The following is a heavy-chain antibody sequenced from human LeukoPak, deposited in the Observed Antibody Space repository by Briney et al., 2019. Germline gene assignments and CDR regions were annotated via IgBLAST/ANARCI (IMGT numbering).Heavy chain of an antibody. CDR2: ISGSGGST. D-gene: IGHD5-18*01. J-gene: IGHJ3*02. V-gene: IGHV3-23*01. CDR1: GFSVSSYA. CDR3: VNSYGYSYDAFDI. Sequence: GGSLRLSCAASGFSVSSYAMSWVRQPPGKGLEWVSAISGSGGSTYYADSVKGRFTISRDNSKNTLYLQMNSLRAEDTAVYYCVNSYGYSYDAFDIWGQGTMVTVSS.